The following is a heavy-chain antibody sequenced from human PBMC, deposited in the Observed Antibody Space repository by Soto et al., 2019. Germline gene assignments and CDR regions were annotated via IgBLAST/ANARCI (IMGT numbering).Heavy chain of an antibody. V-gene: IGHV1-8*01. CDR3: ARGIKYGAYSRWFDP. Sequence: ASAKASCKASGYTFTSYDINWVRQATGQGLEYLGWMNPNSGNTAYVQKFQGRVTMTWDTSITTAYMELSSLRSEDTAVYFCARGIKYGAYSRWFDPWGQGTLVTVSS. J-gene: IGHJ5*02. D-gene: IGHD4-17*01. CDR2: MNPNSGNT. CDR1: GYTFTSYD.